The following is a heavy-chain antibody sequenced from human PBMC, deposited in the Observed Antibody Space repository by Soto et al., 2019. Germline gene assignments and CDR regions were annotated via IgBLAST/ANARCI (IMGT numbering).Heavy chain of an antibody. J-gene: IGHJ6*02. D-gene: IGHD3-10*01. Sequence: PSVTLSLTCTVSGGPISSYYWCWIRQPPGKGLEWIGYIYYSGSTNYNPSLKSRVTISVDTSKNQFSLKLSSVTAADTAVYYCARGYHYYGSGSYFGSRDSEQIYYYYGMDVWGQGTTVTVSS. CDR3: ARGYHYYGSGSYFGSRDSEQIYYYYGMDV. CDR1: GGPISSYY. CDR2: IYYSGST. V-gene: IGHV4-59*01.